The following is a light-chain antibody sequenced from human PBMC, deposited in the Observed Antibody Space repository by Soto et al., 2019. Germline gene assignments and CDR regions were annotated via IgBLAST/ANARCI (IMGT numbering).Light chain of an antibody. J-gene: IGKJ4*01. Sequence: DIVLTQSPGTLSLSPGERATLSCRASQSVSSSYLAWYQQKPGQAPRLLIYGASSRATGIPDRVSGSGSGTDVTLTISSLEPEDFAVYYCQQHANWPLTFGGGTKVDIK. V-gene: IGKV3-20*01. CDR3: QQHANWPLT. CDR2: GAS. CDR1: QSVSSSY.